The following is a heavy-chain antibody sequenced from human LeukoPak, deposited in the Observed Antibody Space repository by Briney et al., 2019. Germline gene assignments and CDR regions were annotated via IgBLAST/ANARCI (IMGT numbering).Heavy chain of an antibody. V-gene: IGHV3-15*01. D-gene: IGHD3-10*01. CDR3: TTDQSIRWFGELYSDY. Sequence: GGSLRLSCAASGFTFSNAWMSWVRQAPGKGLEWVGRIKSKTDGGTTDYAAPVKGRFTISRDDSKNTLYLQMNSLKTEDTAVYYCTTDQSIRWFGELYSDYWGQGTLVTVSS. J-gene: IGHJ4*02. CDR1: GFTFSNAW. CDR2: IKSKTDGGTT.